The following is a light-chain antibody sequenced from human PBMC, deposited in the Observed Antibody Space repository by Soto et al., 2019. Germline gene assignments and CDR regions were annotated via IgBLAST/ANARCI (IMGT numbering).Light chain of an antibody. CDR3: QQVHSFPSP. CDR2: AAS. V-gene: IGKV1-9*01. Sequence: DIQLTQSPSFLSASVGDRVTITCRASQGISNCLAWYQQKPGKAPNLLIYAASTLQNGVPSRFSGSGSGTEVTLLISSLQPEDFATYSCQQVHSFPSPFGQGTRLEIK. J-gene: IGKJ5*01. CDR1: QGISNC.